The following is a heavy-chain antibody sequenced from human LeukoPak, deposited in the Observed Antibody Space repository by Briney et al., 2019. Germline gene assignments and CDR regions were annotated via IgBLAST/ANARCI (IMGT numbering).Heavy chain of an antibody. J-gene: IGHJ4*02. V-gene: IGHV3-21*01. CDR1: GSTFSACS. CDR3: ARDGSGWSRDY. Sequence: GGSLRLSCAASGSTFSACSMNWVRQAPGKGLEWVSGISSDSAYIYYADSVKGRFTVSRDNAKNSLSLHMSSLRAEDTAVYYCARDGSGWSRDYWGQGTLVTVSS. CDR2: ISSDSAYI. D-gene: IGHD2-15*01.